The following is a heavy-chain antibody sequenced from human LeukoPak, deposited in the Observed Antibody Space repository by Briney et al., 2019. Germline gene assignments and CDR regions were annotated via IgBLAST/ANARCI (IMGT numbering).Heavy chain of an antibody. Sequence: SETLSLTCAASGYSISSGYYWGWIRQPPGEGLEWIGSIYHSGSTYYNPSLKSRVTISVDTSKNQFSLKLSSVTAADTAVYYCARGGPGSHFDYWGQGTLVTVSS. CDR1: GYSISSGYY. CDR3: ARGGPGSHFDY. V-gene: IGHV4-38-2*01. CDR2: IYHSGST. J-gene: IGHJ4*02. D-gene: IGHD3-10*01.